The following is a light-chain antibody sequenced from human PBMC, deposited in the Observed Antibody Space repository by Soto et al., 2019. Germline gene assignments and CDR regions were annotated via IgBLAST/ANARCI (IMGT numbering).Light chain of an antibody. CDR1: SSNIGSTT. CDR2: NNN. Sequence: QSVLTQPPSASGTPGQRVTIACSGSSSNIGSTTVKWYQQLPGTAPKLLIYNNNQRPSGVPDRFSGSKSGTSASLAISGLQSEDEADYYCAAWDASLNGVVFGGGTKLPS. CDR3: AAWDASLNGVV. J-gene: IGLJ3*02. V-gene: IGLV1-44*01.